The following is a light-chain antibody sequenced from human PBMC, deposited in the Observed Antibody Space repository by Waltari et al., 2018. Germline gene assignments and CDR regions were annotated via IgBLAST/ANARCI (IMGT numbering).Light chain of an antibody. V-gene: IGKV3-15*01. CDR1: QSVSSN. CDR2: GAS. CDR3: QQYNDWPRT. Sequence: EIVMTQSPATLSVSPGERATLSCRARQSVSSNLAWNPQRPGQAPSLLISGASPRATGIPARFSGSGSGTEFTLTISILQSEDFAVYYCQQYNDWPRTFGQGTRVEVK. J-gene: IGKJ1*01.